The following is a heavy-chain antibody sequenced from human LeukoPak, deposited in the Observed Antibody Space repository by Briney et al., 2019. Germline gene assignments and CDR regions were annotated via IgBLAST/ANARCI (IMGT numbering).Heavy chain of an antibody. Sequence: GGSLRLSCAASGFTFSTYSMNWVRQAPGKGLEWVSYISSRGSSIYYGDSVKGRFTISRDNAKNSLYLQMNSLRVEDTAVYYCARDLVSYSNYYMDVRGKGTTVTVSS. J-gene: IGHJ6*03. CDR3: ARDLVSYSNYYMDV. V-gene: IGHV3-48*01. CDR2: ISSRGSSI. D-gene: IGHD3-16*01. CDR1: GFTFSTYS.